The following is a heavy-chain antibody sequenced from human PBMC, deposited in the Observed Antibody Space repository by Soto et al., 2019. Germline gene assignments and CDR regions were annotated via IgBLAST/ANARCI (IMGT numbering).Heavy chain of an antibody. Sequence: PGGSLRLSCAASGFTFSSYSMNWVRQAPGKGLEWVSSISSSSSYIYYADSVKGRFTISRDDAKNSLYLQMNSLRAEDTAVYYCAREKDFWSGYYTYGMDVWGQGTTVTVSS. CDR3: AREKDFWSGYYTYGMDV. D-gene: IGHD3-3*01. CDR2: ISSSSSYI. CDR1: GFTFSSYS. V-gene: IGHV3-21*01. J-gene: IGHJ6*02.